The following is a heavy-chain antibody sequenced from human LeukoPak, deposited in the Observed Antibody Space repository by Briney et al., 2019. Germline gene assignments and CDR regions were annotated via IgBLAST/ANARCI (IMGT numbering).Heavy chain of an antibody. CDR3: ARRAVAATYYFDY. CDR1: GYSFTSYW. CDR2: IYPGDSDT. D-gene: IGHD6-19*01. V-gene: IGHV5-51*01. J-gene: IGHJ4*02. Sequence: GASLQISCKGSGYSFTSYWIGWVRQMPGKGLEWMGIIYPGDSDTRYSPSFQGQVTISADKSISTAYLQWSSLKASDTAMYYCARRAVAATYYFDYWGQGTLVTVSS.